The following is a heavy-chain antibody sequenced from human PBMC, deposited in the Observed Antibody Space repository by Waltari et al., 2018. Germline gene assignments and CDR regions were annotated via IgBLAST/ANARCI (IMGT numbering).Heavy chain of an antibody. CDR3: ARQRYYNDRSGPRGWRLDY. V-gene: IGHV4-39*01. J-gene: IGHJ4*02. CDR1: GGSVTSSTYY. D-gene: IGHD3-22*01. Sequence: QPQLQESGPGLVKPSETLSLTCIVTGGSVTSSTYYWAWIRQPPGKGLEWIGSVFYTGNPYHNPSLGSRVTISADTSSDQFSLNLSSVSAADTAVYYCARQRYYNDRSGPRGWRLDYWGQGALVAVSS. CDR2: VFYTGNP.